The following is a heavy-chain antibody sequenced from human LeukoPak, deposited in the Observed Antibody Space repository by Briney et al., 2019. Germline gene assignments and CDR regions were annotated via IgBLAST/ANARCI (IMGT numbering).Heavy chain of an antibody. V-gene: IGHV3-74*01. CDR2: INSDVSIR. D-gene: IGHD1-1*01. CDR1: GFTFSNYW. Sequence: GGSLRLSCAASGFTFSNYWMHWVRRGPGKGLEWVSRINSDVSIRSYAESVKGRFTISRDNTKNTLYLQINSLRAEDTAVYYCARGKGGGTTDYWGQGTLVTGSS. CDR3: ARGKGGGTTDY. J-gene: IGHJ4*02.